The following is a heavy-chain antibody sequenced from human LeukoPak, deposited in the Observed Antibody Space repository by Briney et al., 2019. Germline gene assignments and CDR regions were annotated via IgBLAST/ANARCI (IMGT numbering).Heavy chain of an antibody. CDR2: SKSTGDAGTT. J-gene: IGHJ4*02. CDR1: GITFRNAW. CDR3: ARDRPYFDY. Sequence: SPGGSLRLSCAASGITFRNAWMTWVRQAPGKGLEWVGRSKSTGDAGTTEYAPPVKGRFTISRDDSQSTLYLQMNSLRAEDTAVYYCARDRPYFDYWGQGTLVTVSS. V-gene: IGHV3-15*01.